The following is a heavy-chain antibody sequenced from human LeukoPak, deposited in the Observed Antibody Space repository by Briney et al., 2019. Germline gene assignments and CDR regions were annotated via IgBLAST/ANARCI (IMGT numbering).Heavy chain of an antibody. CDR2: IIPIFGTA. Sequence: SVKVSCKASGGTFSSYAISWVRQAPGQGLEWMGGIIPIFGTANYAQRFQGRVTITADESTSTAYMELSSLRSEDTAVYYCARYGSGSYELDYWGQGTLVTVSS. CDR1: GGTFSSYA. D-gene: IGHD3-10*01. CDR3: ARYGSGSYELDY. J-gene: IGHJ4*02. V-gene: IGHV1-69*13.